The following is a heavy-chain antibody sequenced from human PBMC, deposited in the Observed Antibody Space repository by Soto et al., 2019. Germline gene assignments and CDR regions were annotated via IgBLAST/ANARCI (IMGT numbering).Heavy chain of an antibody. Sequence: QVQLVQSGADVKKPGASVKLSCKASGYTFTTYAISWLRQAPGQGLEWMGWSNTYTGNTDYARSLQGRVTMTTDTSXXTAYMELRSLTSDDTAVYYCARDRLSRTSSITFDYWGQGVLVTVSS. J-gene: IGHJ4*02. CDR3: ARDRLSRTSSITFDY. D-gene: IGHD6-6*01. CDR2: SNTYTGNT. V-gene: IGHV1-18*01. CDR1: GYTFTTYA.